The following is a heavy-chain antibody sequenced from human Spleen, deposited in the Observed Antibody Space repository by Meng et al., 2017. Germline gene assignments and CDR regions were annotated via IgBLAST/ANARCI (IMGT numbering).Heavy chain of an antibody. CDR1: GGSISSYY. Sequence: SETLSLTCTVSGGSISSYYWSWIRQPPGKGLEWIGYIYYSGSTNYNPSLKSRVTISVDTSKNQFSLKLSSVTAADTAVYYCARDIRDGYNFGSWYHYYYYGMDVWGQGTTVTVSS. J-gene: IGHJ6*02. D-gene: IGHD5-24*01. V-gene: IGHV4-59*01. CDR3: ARDIRDGYNFGSWYHYYYYGMDV. CDR2: IYYSGST.